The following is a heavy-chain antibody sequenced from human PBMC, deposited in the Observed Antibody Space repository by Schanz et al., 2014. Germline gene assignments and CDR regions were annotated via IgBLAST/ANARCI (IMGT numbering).Heavy chain of an antibody. D-gene: IGHD5-18*01. CDR1: GFSFSSYA. CDR3: AKDAENTAMITDYFDY. V-gene: IGHV3-23*01. J-gene: IGHJ4*02. Sequence: EVQLLESGGGLVEPGGSLRLSCAASGFSFSSYAMGWVRQAPGKGLEWVSGITGASDHIDYAESVKGRFTISRDNSKNTLYLQMNSLRAEDTAVYYCAKDAENTAMITDYFDYWGQGTLVTVSS. CDR2: ITGASDHI.